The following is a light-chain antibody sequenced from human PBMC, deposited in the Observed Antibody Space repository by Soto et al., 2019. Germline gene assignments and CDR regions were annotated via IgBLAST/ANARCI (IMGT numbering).Light chain of an antibody. Sequence: QSVLTQPRSVSGSPGQSVTISCTGASGDVGGYNFVSWYQQHPGKAPTLMIFDVSQRPSGVPDRFSGSKSGNTASLTISGLQAXXXADYYCCSYGGSYTWVFGGGTKLTVL. J-gene: IGLJ3*02. V-gene: IGLV2-11*01. CDR3: CSYGGSYTWV. CDR1: SGDVGGYNF. CDR2: DVS.